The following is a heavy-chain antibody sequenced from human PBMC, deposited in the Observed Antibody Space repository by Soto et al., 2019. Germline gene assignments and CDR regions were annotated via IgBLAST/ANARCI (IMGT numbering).Heavy chain of an antibody. J-gene: IGHJ6*02. Sequence: ASVKVSCKASGDTFITYYIHWVRQAPGQGLEWLGMINPSGHSTTYAQKFQGRVTMTRDTSTNTVYMELSSLRSEDTAIYYCARHFGVVRDFYYYYGMDVWGQGPRSPSP. V-gene: IGHV1-46*01. D-gene: IGHD3-3*01. CDR3: ARHFGVVRDFYYYYGMDV. CDR1: GDTFITYY. CDR2: INPSGHST.